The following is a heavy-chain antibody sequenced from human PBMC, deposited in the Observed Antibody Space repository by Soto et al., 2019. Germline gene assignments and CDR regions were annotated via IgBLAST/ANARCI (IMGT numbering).Heavy chain of an antibody. J-gene: IGHJ6*02. CDR1: GYTFTSYG. CDR2: IGAYNGNT. D-gene: IGHD2-2*01. CDR3: ARDRVVVPAAIFYYYYGMDV. Sequence: ASVKVSCKASGYTFTSYGISWVRQAPGQGLEWMGWIGAYNGNTNYAQKLQGRVTMTTDTSTSTAYMELRSLRSDDTAVYYCARDRVVVPAAIFYYYYGMDVWGQGTTVTVSS. V-gene: IGHV1-18*04.